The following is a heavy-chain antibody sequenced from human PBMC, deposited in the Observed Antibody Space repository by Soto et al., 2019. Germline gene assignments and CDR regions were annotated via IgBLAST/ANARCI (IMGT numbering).Heavy chain of an antibody. CDR2: IYHSGDT. Sequence: SETLSLTCAVSGYSLTSGYYCGWIRQPPGKGLEWIGSIYHSGDTYYNPSLKSRVTISVYTSKNHFSLKLTSVTAADTAVYYCARARIVVAGTIVDYWGQGTLVTVSS. D-gene: IGHD6-19*01. V-gene: IGHV4-38-2*01. CDR1: GYSLTSGYY. CDR3: ARARIVVAGTIVDY. J-gene: IGHJ4*02.